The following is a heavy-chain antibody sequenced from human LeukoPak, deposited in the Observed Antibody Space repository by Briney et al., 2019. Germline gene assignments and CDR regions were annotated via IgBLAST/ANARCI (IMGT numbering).Heavy chain of an antibody. CDR1: GFTFDDYV. J-gene: IGHJ6*02. CDR2: ISRNSANI. CDR3: ARDFCTGCNYYFYGMDV. Sequence: PGRSLRLSCAASGFTFDDYVKHWVRQAPGRGLEWVSGISRNSANIGYADSVKGRFTISRDNAKNSLYLQMNSLRTEDTALYYCARDFCTGCNYYFYGMDVWGRGTTVTVSS. D-gene: IGHD2-2*01. V-gene: IGHV3-9*01.